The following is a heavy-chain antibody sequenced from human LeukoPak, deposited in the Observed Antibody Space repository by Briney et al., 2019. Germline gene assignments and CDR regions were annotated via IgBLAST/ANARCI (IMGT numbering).Heavy chain of an antibody. Sequence: GGSLRLSCGASGFTVSTNYMSWVRQAPGKGLEWVSIIYSGGSTYYADSVKGRFTISRDNSKNTLYLQMNSLRAEDTAVYYCARLGSFCTNGVCYGAWGQGTLVTVSS. CDR2: IYSGGST. CDR1: GFTVSTNY. V-gene: IGHV3-66*01. J-gene: IGHJ5*02. CDR3: ARLGSFCTNGVCYGA. D-gene: IGHD2-8*01.